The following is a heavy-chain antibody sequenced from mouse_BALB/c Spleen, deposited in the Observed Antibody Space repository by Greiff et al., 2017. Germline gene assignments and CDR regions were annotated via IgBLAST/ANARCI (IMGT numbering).Heavy chain of an antibody. D-gene: IGHD2-3*01. J-gene: IGHJ3*01. CDR2: IRLKSDNYAT. CDR1: GFTFSSYW. CDR3: TGDDFAY. Sequence: EVQLKESGGGLVQPGGSMKLSCVASGFTFSSYWMSWVRQSPEKGLEWVAEIRLKSDNYATHYAESVKGKFTISRDDSKSRLYLQMNSLRAEDTGIYYCTGDDFAYWGQGTLVTVSA. V-gene: IGHV6-6*02.